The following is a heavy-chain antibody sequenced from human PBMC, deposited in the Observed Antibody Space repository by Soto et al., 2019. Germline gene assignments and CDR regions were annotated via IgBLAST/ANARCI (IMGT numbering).Heavy chain of an antibody. CDR1: GESVSRSSGA. V-gene: IGHV6-1*01. J-gene: IGHJ6*03. CDR2: TYYRSRWYN. D-gene: IGHD1-7*01. CDR3: AGTTSLQWYYLDV. Sequence: QTQPLTCASRGESVSRSSGASNWNKQSPSRGLEWLGRTYYRSRWYNDYAVSVKSRITVNPDTSKNQFSLHLNSVTPEDTAVYYCAGTTSLQWYYLDVWDKGPTVTVSS.